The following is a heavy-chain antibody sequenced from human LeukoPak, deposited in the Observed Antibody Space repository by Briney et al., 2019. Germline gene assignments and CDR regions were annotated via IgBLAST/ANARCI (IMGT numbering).Heavy chain of an antibody. CDR3: ARDHSSGYSLDY. V-gene: IGHV1-69*04. CDR1: GGTFSSYA. Sequence: SVKVSCKASGGTFSSYAISWVRQAPGQGLEWMGRIIPILGIANYAQKFQGRVTITADKSTSTAYMELSSLRSEDTAVYYCARDHSSGYSLDYWGQGTLVTVSS. D-gene: IGHD3-22*01. CDR2: IIPILGIA. J-gene: IGHJ4*02.